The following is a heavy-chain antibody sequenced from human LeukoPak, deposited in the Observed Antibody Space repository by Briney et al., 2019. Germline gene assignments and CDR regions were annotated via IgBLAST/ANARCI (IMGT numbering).Heavy chain of an antibody. CDR3: ARTGTTGTTEDGNAYYFDY. D-gene: IGHD1-7*01. Sequence: SQTLSLTCTVSGGSISSGSYYWSWIRQPAGKGLEWIGRIYTSGSTNYNPSLKSRVTISVDTSKNQFSLKLSSVTAADTAVYYCARTGTTGTTEDGNAYYFDYWGQGTLVTVSS. J-gene: IGHJ4*02. CDR2: IYTSGST. V-gene: IGHV4-61*02. CDR1: GGSISSGSYY.